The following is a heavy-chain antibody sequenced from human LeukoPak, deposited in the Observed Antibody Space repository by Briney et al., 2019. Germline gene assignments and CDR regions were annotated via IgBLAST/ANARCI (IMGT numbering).Heavy chain of an antibody. D-gene: IGHD3-22*01. CDR3: ARERKGARGVSSGYLPCY. CDR1: GYTFTGYY. V-gene: IGHV1-2*02. Sequence: ASVKVSCKASGYTFTGYYMHWVRQAPGQGLEWMGWINPNSGGTNYAQKFQGRVTMTRDTSISTAYMELSRLRSDDTAVYYCARERKGARGVSSGYLPCYWGQGTLVTVS. J-gene: IGHJ4*02. CDR2: INPNSGGT.